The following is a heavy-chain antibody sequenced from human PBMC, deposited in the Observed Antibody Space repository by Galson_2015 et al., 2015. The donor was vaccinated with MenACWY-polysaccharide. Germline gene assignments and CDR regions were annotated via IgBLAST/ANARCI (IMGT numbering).Heavy chain of an antibody. V-gene: IGHV3-11*04. Sequence: SLRLSCAASGFTFSGYHMSWIRQAPGRGLEWTSYISSSGTTIHYADSVKGRFKISRDNSKKMLYLQMSTLRPEDTAAYYCVRVSGDYSSLIIGGMDVWGPGTTVTVSS. CDR3: VRVSGDYSSLIIGGMDV. CDR1: GFTFSGYH. D-gene: IGHD4-17*01. J-gene: IGHJ6*02. CDR2: ISSSGTTI.